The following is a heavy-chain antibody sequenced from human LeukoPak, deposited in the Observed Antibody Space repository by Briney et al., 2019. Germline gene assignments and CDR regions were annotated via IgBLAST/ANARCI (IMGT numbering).Heavy chain of an antibody. CDR1: GDSVSS. CDR2: TYYRSKWYN. D-gene: IGHD5-24*01. CDR3: AREGVWMATIYNWLDP. J-gene: IGHJ5*02. V-gene: IGHV6-1*01. Sequence: SQTLSLTCAISGDSVSSRQSPSRGLEWLGRTYYRSKWYNDYAVSVKSRITINPDTSKNQFSLQLNSVTPEDTAVYYCAREGVWMATIYNWLDPWGEETLVTVSS.